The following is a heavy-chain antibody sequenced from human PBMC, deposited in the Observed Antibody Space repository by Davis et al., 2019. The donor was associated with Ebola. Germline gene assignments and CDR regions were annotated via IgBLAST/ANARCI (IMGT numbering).Heavy chain of an antibody. CDR2: ISSSGPNT. CDR3: ATGRGTYYYLDY. Sequence: PGGSLRLSCAASGSTFSDYSMRWVRQAPGKGTEWISSISSSGPNTNYAEVVRGRFTITRDNSRNPLHLQMSSLRAEDSAVYYCATGRGTYYYLDYWGQGTLVTVSS. J-gene: IGHJ4*02. D-gene: IGHD1-26*01. V-gene: IGHV3-23*01. CDR1: GSTFSDYS.